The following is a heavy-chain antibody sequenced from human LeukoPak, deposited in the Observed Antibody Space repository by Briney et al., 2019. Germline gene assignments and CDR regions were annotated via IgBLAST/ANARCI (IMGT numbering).Heavy chain of an antibody. CDR1: GYSISSGYY. D-gene: IGHD4-17*01. V-gene: IGHV4-38-2*02. J-gene: IGHJ4*02. CDR3: ARAYGDYFFYSPILFDY. Sequence: SETLSLTCTVSGYSISSGYYWGWIRQPPGKGLEWIGSIYHSGSTYYNPSLKSRITISVDTSKNQFSLKLSSVTAADTAVYYCARAYGDYFFYSPILFDYWGQGTLVTVSS. CDR2: IYHSGST.